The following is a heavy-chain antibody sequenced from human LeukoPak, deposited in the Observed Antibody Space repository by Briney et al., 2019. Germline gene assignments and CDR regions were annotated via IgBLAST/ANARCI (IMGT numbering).Heavy chain of an antibody. D-gene: IGHD3-10*01. CDR2: ISSSSSYI. Sequence: GGFLRLSCAASGFTFSSYSMNWVRQAPGKGLEWVSSISSSSSYIYYADSVKGRFTISRDNAKNSLYLQMNSLRAEDTAVYYCAGMVRGASAFDIWGQGTMVTVSS. V-gene: IGHV3-21*01. CDR3: AGMVRGASAFDI. CDR1: GFTFSSYS. J-gene: IGHJ3*02.